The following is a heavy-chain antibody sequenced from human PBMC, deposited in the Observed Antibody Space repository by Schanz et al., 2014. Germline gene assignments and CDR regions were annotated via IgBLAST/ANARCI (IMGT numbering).Heavy chain of an antibody. Sequence: EVHLLESGGGLVQPGGSLRLSCLASGFAFSSYGMNWLRQAPGKGLEWVSAISGSGGSTYYADSVKGRFTISRDNSKNTLYLQMTSLRAEDTAVYYCVRDSFFAFDYWGQGTLXTVSS. CDR1: GFAFSSYG. J-gene: IGHJ4*02. V-gene: IGHV3-23*01. CDR3: VRDSFFAFDY. D-gene: IGHD3-3*01. CDR2: ISGSGGST.